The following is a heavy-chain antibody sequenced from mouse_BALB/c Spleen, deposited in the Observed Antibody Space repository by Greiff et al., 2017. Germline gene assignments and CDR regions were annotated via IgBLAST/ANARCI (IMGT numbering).Heavy chain of an antibody. D-gene: IGHD2-4*01. CDR2: ISSGGST. J-gene: IGHJ2*01. CDR3: ARVGITTDY. CDR1: GFTFSSYA. Sequence: EVKVVESGGGLVKPGGSLKLSCAASGFTFSSYAMSWVRQTPEKRLEWVASISSGGSTYYPDSVKGRFTISRDNARNILYLQMSSLRSEDTAMYYCARVGITTDYWGQGTTLTVSS. V-gene: IGHV5-6-5*01.